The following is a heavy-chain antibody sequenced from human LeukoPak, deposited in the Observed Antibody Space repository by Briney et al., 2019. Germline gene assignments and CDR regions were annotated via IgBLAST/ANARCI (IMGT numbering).Heavy chain of an antibody. D-gene: IGHD2-2*01. V-gene: IGHV1-18*01. Sequence: ASVKVSCKASGYTFTSYGISWVRQAPGQGLEWMGWISAYNGNTNYAQKLQGRVTMTTDTSTSTAYMELRSLRSDDTAVYYCAIVGSCYGVFYDYFYYWWGRGLLAAVS. CDR1: GYTFTSYG. CDR2: ISAYNGNT. CDR3: AIVGSCYGVFYDYFYYW. J-gene: IGHJ4*01.